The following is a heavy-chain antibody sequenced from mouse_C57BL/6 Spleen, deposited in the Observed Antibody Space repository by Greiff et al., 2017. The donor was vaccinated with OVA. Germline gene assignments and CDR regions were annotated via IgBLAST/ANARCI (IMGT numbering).Heavy chain of an antibody. V-gene: IGHV2-2*01. CDR1: GFSLTSYG. Sequence: VKLQESGPGLVQPSQSLSITCTVSGFSLTSYGVHWVRQSPGKGLEWLGVIWSGGSTDYNAAFISRLSISKDNSESQVFFKMNSLQADDTAIYYCARKGEGYYGSSPYAMDYWGQGTSVTVSS. CDR2: IWSGGST. D-gene: IGHD1-1*01. J-gene: IGHJ4*01. CDR3: ARKGEGYYGSSPYAMDY.